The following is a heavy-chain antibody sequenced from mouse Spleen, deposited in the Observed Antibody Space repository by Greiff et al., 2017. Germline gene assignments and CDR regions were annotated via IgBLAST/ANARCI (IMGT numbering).Heavy chain of an antibody. CDR3: ARGRFYGDHGYYAMDY. J-gene: IGHJ4*01. D-gene: IGHD2-13*01. Sequence: QVQLQQSGAELVMPGASVKLSCKASGYTFTSYWMHWVKQRPGQGLEWIGEIDPSDSYTNYNQKFKGKATLTVDKSSSTAYMQLSSLTSEDSAVYYCARGRFYGDHGYYAMDYWGQGTSVTVSS. CDR1: GYTFTSYW. CDR2: IDPSDSYT. V-gene: IGHV1-69*01.